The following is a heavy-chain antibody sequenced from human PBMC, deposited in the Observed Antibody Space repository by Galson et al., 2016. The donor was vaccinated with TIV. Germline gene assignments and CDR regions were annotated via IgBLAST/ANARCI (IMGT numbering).Heavy chain of an antibody. Sequence: SVKVSCKASGYTLSHYYMHWVRQAPGQGLEWVGVIDPLGGGTTYAPQFQGRVTMTRDTSPSTVYMELTSLKSDDTAIFYCATFSGARGPFDYWGQGTLVAVSS. CDR1: GYTLSHYY. CDR2: IDPLGGGT. V-gene: IGHV1-46*01. J-gene: IGHJ4*02. CDR3: ATFSGARGPFDY. D-gene: IGHD2-15*01.